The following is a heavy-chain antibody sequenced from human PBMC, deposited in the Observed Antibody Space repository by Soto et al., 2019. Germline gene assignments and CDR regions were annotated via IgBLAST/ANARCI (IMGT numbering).Heavy chain of an antibody. J-gene: IGHJ4*02. Sequence: GGSLRLSCAASGFTFSSYAMSWVRQAPGKGLEWVSAISGSGGSTYYADSVKGRFTISRDNSKNTLYLQMNSLRAEDTAVYYCAKDRPPLSGDILTGYKKGDYWGQGTLVTVSS. CDR1: GFTFSSYA. V-gene: IGHV3-23*01. CDR2: ISGSGGST. D-gene: IGHD3-9*01. CDR3: AKDRPPLSGDILTGYKKGDY.